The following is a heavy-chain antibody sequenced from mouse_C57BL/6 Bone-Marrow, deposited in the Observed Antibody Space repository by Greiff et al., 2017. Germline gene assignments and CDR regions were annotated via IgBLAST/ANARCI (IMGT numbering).Heavy chain of an antibody. CDR1: GYAFTNYL. V-gene: IGHV1-54*01. J-gene: IGHJ2*01. CDR2: INPGSGGT. Sequence: QVQLQQSGAELVRPGTSVKVSCKASGYAFTNYLIEWVKQRPGQGLEWIGVINPGSGGTNYNEKFKGKATLTADKSSSTAYMQLISLTSEDSAVYFCARFPTYDGYYFDYWGQGTTLTVSS. D-gene: IGHD2-3*01. CDR3: ARFPTYDGYYFDY.